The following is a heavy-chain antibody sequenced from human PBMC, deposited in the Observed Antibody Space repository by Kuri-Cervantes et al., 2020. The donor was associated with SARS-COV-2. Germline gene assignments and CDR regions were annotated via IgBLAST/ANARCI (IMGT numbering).Heavy chain of an antibody. CDR3: ARGAVVRGPKYYFDY. J-gene: IGHJ4*02. V-gene: IGHV4-59*01. D-gene: IGHD3-10*01. CDR1: GGSISSCY. CDR2: IYYSGST. Sequence: GSLRLSCTVSGGSISSCYWSWIRQPPGKGLEWIGYIYYSGSTNYNPSLKSRVTISVDTSKNQFSLKLSSVTAADTAVYYCARGAVVRGPKYYFDYWGQGTLVTVSS.